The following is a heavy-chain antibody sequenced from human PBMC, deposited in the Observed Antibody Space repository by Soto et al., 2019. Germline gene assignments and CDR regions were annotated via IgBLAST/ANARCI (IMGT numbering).Heavy chain of an antibody. CDR3: AKDRTVYYDILTGYFDY. J-gene: IGHJ4*02. Sequence: QVQLVESGGGVVQPGRSLRLSCAASGFTFSSYGMHWVRQAPGKGLEWVAVISYDGSNKYYADSVKGRFTISRDNSKNTLYLQMNSLRAEDTAVYYCAKDRTVYYDILTGYFDYWGQGTLVTVSS. V-gene: IGHV3-30*18. CDR2: ISYDGSNK. D-gene: IGHD3-9*01. CDR1: GFTFSSYG.